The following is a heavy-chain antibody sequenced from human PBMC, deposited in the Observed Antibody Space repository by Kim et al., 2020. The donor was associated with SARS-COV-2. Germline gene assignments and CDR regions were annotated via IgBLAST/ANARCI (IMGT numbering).Heavy chain of an antibody. Sequence: GGSLRLSCAASEFTFSSFGMTWVRQAPGKGLEWISGISTGGDKTYHADSVKGRFTTSRDNSKSTLYLQMNSLRAEDTAVYYCARARGAGLVDIWGQGTLVTVSS. D-gene: IGHD3-16*01. J-gene: IGHJ3*02. V-gene: IGHV3-23*01. CDR1: EFTFSSFG. CDR3: ARARGAGLVDI. CDR2: ISTGGDKT.